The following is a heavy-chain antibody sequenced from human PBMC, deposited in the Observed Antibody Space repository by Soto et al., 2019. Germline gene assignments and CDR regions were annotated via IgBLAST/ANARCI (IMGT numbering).Heavy chain of an antibody. V-gene: IGHV3-30*18. CDR3: AKERGYRYYFDY. J-gene: IGHJ4*02. CDR1: GFTFSSYG. CDR2: ISYDGSNK. D-gene: IGHD3-16*02. Sequence: PGGSLRLSCAASGFTFSSYGMHWVRQAPGKGLEWVAVISYDGSNKYYADSVKGRFTISRDNSKNTLYLQMNSLRAEDTAVNYCAKERGYRYYFDYWGQGTLVTVSS.